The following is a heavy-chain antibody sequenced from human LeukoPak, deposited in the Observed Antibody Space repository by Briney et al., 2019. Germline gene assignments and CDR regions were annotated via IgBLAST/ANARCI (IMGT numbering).Heavy chain of an antibody. D-gene: IGHD4-17*01. V-gene: IGHV3-7*01. Sequence: QTGGSLRLSCAASGFNFSSDWMSWVRQAPGKGLEWVANIKQDGSEKYYVDSVKGRFTISRDNAKNSLHLQMNSLRAEDTAVYYCARDYGVYGDYAFDYWGQGTLVTVSS. CDR3: ARDYGVYGDYAFDY. CDR2: IKQDGSEK. J-gene: IGHJ4*02. CDR1: GFNFSSDW.